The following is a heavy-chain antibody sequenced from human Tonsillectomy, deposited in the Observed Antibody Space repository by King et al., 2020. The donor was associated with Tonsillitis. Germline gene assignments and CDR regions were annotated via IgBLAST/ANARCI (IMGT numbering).Heavy chain of an antibody. CDR3: AKPTGYLHAFDI. J-gene: IGHJ3*02. CDR2: VRGGGGSS. Sequence: VQLVESGGGLVQPGGSLRLSCAASGFPFKNYAMSWVRQAPGKGLEWVSPVRGGGGSSYYADPVRGRFTISRDNSYNTLYLQMNTLRAEDTAVYYCAKPTGYLHAFDIWGHGTMVTVSS. D-gene: IGHD3-9*01. V-gene: IGHV3-23*04. CDR1: GFPFKNYA.